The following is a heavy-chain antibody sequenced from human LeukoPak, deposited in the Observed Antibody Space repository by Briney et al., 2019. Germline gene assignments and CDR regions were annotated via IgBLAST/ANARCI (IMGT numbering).Heavy chain of an antibody. CDR3: TTEAPGNAFDI. CDR1: GFTFSSYS. CDR2: IKSKTDGGTT. J-gene: IGHJ3*02. Sequence: PGGSLRLSCAASGFTFSSYSMNWVRQAPGKGLEWVGRIKSKTDGGTTDYAAPVKGRFTISRDDSKNTLYLQMNSLKTEDTAVYYCTTEAPGNAFDIWGQGTMVTVSS. V-gene: IGHV3-15*01. D-gene: IGHD1-14*01.